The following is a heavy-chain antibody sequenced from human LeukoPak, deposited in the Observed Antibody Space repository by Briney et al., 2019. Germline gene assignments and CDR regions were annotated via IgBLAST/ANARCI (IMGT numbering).Heavy chain of an antibody. Sequence: GASVKVSCKASGYTFTGYGISWVRQAPGQGLEWMGWISAYNGNTNYAQKLQGRVTMTTDTSTSTAYMELRSLRSDDTAVYYCAREIGESLSGAFDIWGQGTMVTVSS. D-gene: IGHD4-17*01. CDR1: GYTFTGYG. J-gene: IGHJ3*02. CDR3: AREIGESLSGAFDI. V-gene: IGHV1-18*01. CDR2: ISAYNGNT.